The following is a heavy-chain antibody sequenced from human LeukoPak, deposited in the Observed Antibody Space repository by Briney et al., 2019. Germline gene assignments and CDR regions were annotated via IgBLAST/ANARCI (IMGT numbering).Heavy chain of an antibody. V-gene: IGHV1-8*01. D-gene: IGHD3-22*01. J-gene: IGHJ4*02. CDR2: MNPNSGNT. CDR3: ARMEDDYYDSSGPGGY. Sequence: ASVKVSCKASGYTFTSYDINWVRQATGQGLEWMGWMNPNSGNTGYAQKFQGRVTMTRNTSISTAYMELSSLRSEDTAVYYCARMEDDYYDSSGPGGYWGQGTLVTVSS. CDR1: GYTFTSYD.